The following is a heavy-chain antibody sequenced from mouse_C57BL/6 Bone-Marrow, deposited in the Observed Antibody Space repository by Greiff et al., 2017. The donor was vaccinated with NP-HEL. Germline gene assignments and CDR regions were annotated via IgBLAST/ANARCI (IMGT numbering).Heavy chain of an antibody. D-gene: IGHD1-1*01. CDR3: ARPGYYGSSYDAMDY. J-gene: IGHJ4*01. CDR1: GFTFSDYG. V-gene: IGHV5-17*01. CDR2: ISSGSSTI. Sequence: EVMLVEPGGGLVKPGGSLKLSCAASGFTFSDYGMHWVRQAPEKGLEWVAYISSGSSTINYADTVKGRFTISRDNAKNTLFLQMTSLRSEDTAMYYCARPGYYGSSYDAMDYWGQGTSVTVSS.